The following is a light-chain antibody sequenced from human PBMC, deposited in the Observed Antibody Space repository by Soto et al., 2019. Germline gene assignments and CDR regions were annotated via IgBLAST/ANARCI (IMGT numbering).Light chain of an antibody. V-gene: IGKV3-11*01. Sequence: GWARCQATLSLSPCSRATVSCRASQNVSSYLAWYQQKPGQAPRLLIDGATTMATGIPVRFSGSGSGTDFTLTISTLEPEDFAAYYCQQSSNWPPTFGEGTKVDIK. J-gene: IGKJ4*01. CDR3: QQSSNWPPT. CDR1: QNVSSY. CDR2: GAT.